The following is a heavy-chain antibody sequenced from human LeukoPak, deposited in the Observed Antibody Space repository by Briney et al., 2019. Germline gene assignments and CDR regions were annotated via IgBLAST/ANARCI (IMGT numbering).Heavy chain of an antibody. V-gene: IGHV4-61*01. Sequence: VSXGSXYWSWIRQPPGKGLEWIGYIYYSGSTNYNPSLKSRVTISVDTSKNQFSLKLSSVTAADTAVYYCARELYYYDSSGYSYYYGMDVWGQGTTVTVSS. CDR2: IYYSGST. CDR3: ARELYYYDSSGYSYYYGMDV. J-gene: IGHJ6*02. D-gene: IGHD3-22*01. CDR1: VSXGSXY.